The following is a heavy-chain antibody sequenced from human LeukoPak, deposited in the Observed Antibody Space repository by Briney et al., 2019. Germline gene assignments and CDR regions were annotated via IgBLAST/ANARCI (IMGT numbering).Heavy chain of an antibody. D-gene: IGHD2-15*01. Sequence: PSETLSLTCTVSGGSISSYYWSWIRQPPGKGLEWIGYIYYSGSTNYNPSLKSRVTISVDTSKNQFSLKLSSVTAADTAVYYCARHCYGSDSWGQGTLVTVSS. CDR2: IYYSGST. CDR3: ARHCYGSDS. V-gene: IGHV4-59*08. CDR1: GGSISSYY. J-gene: IGHJ4*02.